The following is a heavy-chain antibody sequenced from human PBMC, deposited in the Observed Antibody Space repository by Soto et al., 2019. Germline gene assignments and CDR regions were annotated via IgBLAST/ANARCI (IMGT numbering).Heavy chain of an antibody. V-gene: IGHV3-30-3*01. J-gene: IGHJ5*02. CDR2: ISYDGSNK. CDR1: GFTFSSYA. Sequence: QVQLVESGGGVVQPGRSLGLSCAASGFTFSSYAMHWVRQAPGKGLEWVAVISYDGSNKYYADSVKGRFTISRDNSKNTLYLQMNSLRAEDTAVYYCARGPTGYSYGYCWFDPWGQGTLVTVSS. D-gene: IGHD5-18*01. CDR3: ARGPTGYSYGYCWFDP.